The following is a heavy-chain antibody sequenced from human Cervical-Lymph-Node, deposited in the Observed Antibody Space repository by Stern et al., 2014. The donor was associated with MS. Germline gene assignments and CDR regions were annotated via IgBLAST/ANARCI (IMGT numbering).Heavy chain of an antibody. V-gene: IGHV5-51*01. CDR1: GYNFPSFW. Sequence: EVQLLESGAEVKKPGESLKISCKGSGYNFPSFWIGWVRQMPGKGLEWMGSIYPRDSHTTYSPSFQGQVTVSADKSINTAYLQWSGLKASDTAIYFCARGLWSFDSWGQGTLVTVSS. D-gene: IGHD2-8*02. J-gene: IGHJ4*02. CDR2: IYPRDSHT. CDR3: ARGLWSFDS.